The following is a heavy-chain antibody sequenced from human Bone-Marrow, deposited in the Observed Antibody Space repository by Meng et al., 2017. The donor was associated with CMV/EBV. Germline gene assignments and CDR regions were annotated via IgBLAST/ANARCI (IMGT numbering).Heavy chain of an antibody. CDR3: AKDLEYSSAQGVY. Sequence: GESLKISCTASGFTFNNYAMSWVRQAPGKGLEWVSGISGSGGSAFYADSAKGRFTISRDNSKNTLYLQMNSLRAEDTAVYYCAKDLEYSSAQGVYWGQGTLVTVSS. J-gene: IGHJ4*02. CDR2: ISGSGGSA. V-gene: IGHV3-23*01. CDR1: GFTFNNYA. D-gene: IGHD6-6*01.